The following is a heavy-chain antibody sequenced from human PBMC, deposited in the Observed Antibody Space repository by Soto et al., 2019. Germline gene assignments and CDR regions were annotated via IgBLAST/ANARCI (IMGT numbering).Heavy chain of an antibody. V-gene: IGHV4-31*03. CDR1: GGSISSGGYY. D-gene: IGHD3-3*01. J-gene: IGHJ5*02. Sequence: PSETLSLTCTVSGGSISSGGYYWSWIRQHPGKGLEWIGYIYYSGSTYYNPSLKSRVTISVDTSKNQFSLKLSSVTAADTAVYYCARDQSGYNNWFDPWGQGTLVTVSS. CDR3: ARDQSGYNNWFDP. CDR2: IYYSGST.